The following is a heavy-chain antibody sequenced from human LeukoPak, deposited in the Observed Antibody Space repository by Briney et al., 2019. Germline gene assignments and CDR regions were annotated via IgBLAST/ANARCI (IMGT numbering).Heavy chain of an antibody. CDR3: ARGRQRIAAAGTYKWFDP. Sequence: SETLSLTCAVYGGSFSGYYWSWIRQPPGKGLEWIGEINHSGSTNYNPSLKSRVTISVDTSKNQFSLKLSSVTAADTAVYYCARGRQRIAAAGTYKWFDPWGQGTLVTVSS. CDR1: GGSFSGYY. D-gene: IGHD6-13*01. J-gene: IGHJ5*02. V-gene: IGHV4-34*01. CDR2: INHSGST.